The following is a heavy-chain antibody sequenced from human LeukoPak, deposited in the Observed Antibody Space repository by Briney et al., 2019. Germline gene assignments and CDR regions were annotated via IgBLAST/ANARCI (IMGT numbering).Heavy chain of an antibody. Sequence: PGGSLRLSCAGSGITFSSYAMSWVRQAPGKGLEWVPAISGTGGRTYYGDSVKGRFTISRDNSKNTLDLQMHSLRAEDTAVYYCAKEVGGSVAGRFDYWGQGTLVTVSS. CDR1: GITFSSYA. J-gene: IGHJ4*02. CDR2: ISGTGGRT. CDR3: AKEVGGSVAGRFDY. V-gene: IGHV3-23*01. D-gene: IGHD6-19*01.